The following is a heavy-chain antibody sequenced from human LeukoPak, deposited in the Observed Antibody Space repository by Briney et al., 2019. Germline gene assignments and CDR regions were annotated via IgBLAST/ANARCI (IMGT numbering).Heavy chain of an antibody. Sequence: SETLSLTCTVSGGSISRYYHSWIRQPPGKGLEWIGYIYYSGSTYYNPSLKSRVTISVDTSKNQFSLKLSSVTAADTAVYYCARVAEENYFDYWGQGTLVTVSS. D-gene: IGHD2-15*01. CDR3: ARVAEENYFDY. V-gene: IGHV4-59*08. CDR1: GGSISRYY. CDR2: IYYSGST. J-gene: IGHJ4*02.